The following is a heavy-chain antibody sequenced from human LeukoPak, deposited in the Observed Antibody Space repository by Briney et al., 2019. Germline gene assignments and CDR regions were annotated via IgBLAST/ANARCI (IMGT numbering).Heavy chain of an antibody. D-gene: IGHD3-9*01. J-gene: IGHJ4*02. CDR1: RFTFSDLCMS. CDR2: ISYGENEE. Sequence: GGSLRLSCAASRFTFSDLCMSSFSDFYMSWIRQAPGKGLEWVSFISYGENEEFYSHSVKGRFTISRDNSNNTLYLQMNSLRDEDTAVYFCARELTGANRDFDYWGQGTLVAVSS. CDR3: ARELTGANRDFDY. V-gene: IGHV3-30*03.